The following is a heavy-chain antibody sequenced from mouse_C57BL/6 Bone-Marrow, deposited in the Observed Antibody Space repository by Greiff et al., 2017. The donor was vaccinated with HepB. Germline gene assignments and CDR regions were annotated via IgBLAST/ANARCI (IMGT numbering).Heavy chain of an antibody. CDR3: ARRTTVVATGRWYFDV. CDR1: GFTFSDYG. CDR2: ISSGSSTI. D-gene: IGHD1-1*01. J-gene: IGHJ1*03. Sequence: EVHLVESGGGLVKPGGSLKLSCAASGFTFSDYGMHWVRQAPEKGLEWVAYISSGSSTIYYADTVKGRFTISRDNAKNTLFLQMTSLRSEDTAMYYCARRTTVVATGRWYFDVWGTGTTVTVSS. V-gene: IGHV5-17*01.